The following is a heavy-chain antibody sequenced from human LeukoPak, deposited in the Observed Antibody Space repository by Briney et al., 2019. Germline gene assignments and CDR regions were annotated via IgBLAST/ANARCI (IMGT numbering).Heavy chain of an antibody. CDR2: VYSTGNT. CDR1: DGSISSGPDY. Sequence: PPETLSLTCTVSDGSISSGPDYWNWIRQHPGKGLEWIGYVYSTGNTHYNPSLKSRVTMSIDTSRNHFSLKLNSVTAADTAVYYCARGTAEFDYDNSGYLHWFDPWGQGILVTVSS. CDR3: ARGTAEFDYDNSGYLHWFDP. D-gene: IGHD3-22*01. J-gene: IGHJ5*02. V-gene: IGHV4-31*03.